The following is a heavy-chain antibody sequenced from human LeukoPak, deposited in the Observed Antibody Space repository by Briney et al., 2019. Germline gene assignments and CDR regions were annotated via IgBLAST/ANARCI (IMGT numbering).Heavy chain of an antibody. CDR2: IRYDGSNK. CDR1: GFTFSSYG. J-gene: IGHJ4*02. D-gene: IGHD3-10*01. V-gene: IGHV3-30*02. Sequence: GGSLRLSCAASGFTFSSYGMHWVRQAPGKGLEWVAFIRYDGSNKYYADSVKGRFTISRDNSKNTLYLQMNSLRAEDTAVYYCAKGRGYGSGSYTDYWGQGTLVTVSS. CDR3: AKGRGYGSGSYTDY.